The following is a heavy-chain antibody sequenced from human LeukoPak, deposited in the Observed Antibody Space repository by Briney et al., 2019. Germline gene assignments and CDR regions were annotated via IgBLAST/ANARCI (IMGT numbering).Heavy chain of an antibody. CDR1: GFTFSNYW. V-gene: IGHV3-7*01. CDR3: ARIGYSSSCFDY. Sequence: GGSLRLSCAASGFTFSNYWMSWVCQAPGKGLEWVANINQDGSEKIYVDSMKGRFTISRDNAKNSLYPQMNSLRAEDTAVYYCARIGYSSSCFDYWGQGTLVTVSS. J-gene: IGHJ4*02. D-gene: IGHD6-13*01. CDR2: INQDGSEK.